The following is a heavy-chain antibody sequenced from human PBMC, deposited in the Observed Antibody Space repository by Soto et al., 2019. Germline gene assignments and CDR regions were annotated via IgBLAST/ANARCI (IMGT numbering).Heavy chain of an antibody. V-gene: IGHV1-18*01. CDR2: ISAYNGNT. J-gene: IGHJ3*02. CDR1: GYTLTSYG. CDR3: AKYCSGGSCYWGAPDAFDI. D-gene: IGHD2-15*01. Sequence: GASVKVSCKASGYTLTSYGISWVRQAPGQGLEWMGWISAYNGNTNYAQKLQGRVTMTTDTSTSTAYMELRSLRSDDTAVYYCAKYCSGGSCYWGAPDAFDIWGQGTMVTVSS.